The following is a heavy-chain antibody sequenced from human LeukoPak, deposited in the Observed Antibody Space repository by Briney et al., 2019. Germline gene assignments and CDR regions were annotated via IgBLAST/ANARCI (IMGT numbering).Heavy chain of an antibody. CDR1: GYSFSNNW. Sequence: GESLKISCKGSGYSFSNNWIGWVRQMPGKGLEWMGIIYPGDSDTRYSPSFQGQVTISADKSITTAYLQWSSLKASDTAMYYCARQGLYALDVWGQGTMVTVSS. V-gene: IGHV5-51*01. J-gene: IGHJ3*01. CDR2: IYPGDSDT. CDR3: ARQGLYALDV.